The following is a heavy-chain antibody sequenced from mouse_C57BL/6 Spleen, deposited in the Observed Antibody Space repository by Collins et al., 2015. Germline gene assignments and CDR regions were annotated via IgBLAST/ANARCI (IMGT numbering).Heavy chain of an antibody. CDR3: ARAFSGAMDY. J-gene: IGHJ4*01. V-gene: IGHV3-6*01. CDR2: ISYDGSN. Sequence: DVQLQESGPGLVKPSQSLSLTCSVTGYSITSGYYWNWIRQFPGNKLEWMGYISYDGSNNYNPSLKNRISITRDTSKNQFFLKLNSVTTEDTATYYCARAFSGAMDYWGQGTSVTVSS. CDR1: GYSITSGYY.